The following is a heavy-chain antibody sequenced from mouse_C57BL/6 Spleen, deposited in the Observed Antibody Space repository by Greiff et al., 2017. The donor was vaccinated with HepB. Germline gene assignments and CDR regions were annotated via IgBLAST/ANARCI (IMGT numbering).Heavy chain of an antibody. CDR2: INPNNGGT. D-gene: IGHD1-1*01. J-gene: IGHJ3*01. V-gene: IGHV1-26*01. CDR1: GYTFTDYY. CDR3: ARGLLLRYGAWFAY. Sequence: EVQLQQSGPELVKPGASVKISCKASGYTFTDYYMNWVKQSHGKSLEWIGDINPNNGGTSYNQKFKGKATLTVDKSSSTAYMELRSLTSEDSAVYYCARGLLLRYGAWFAYWGQGTLVTVSA.